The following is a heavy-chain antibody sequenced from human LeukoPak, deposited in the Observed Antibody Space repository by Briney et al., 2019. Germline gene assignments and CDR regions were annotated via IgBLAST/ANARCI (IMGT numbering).Heavy chain of an antibody. V-gene: IGHV3-66*01. CDR1: GGSFSSYF. J-gene: IGHJ4*02. CDR3: ARGPSGCHNT. D-gene: IGHD5-12*01. Sequence: ETLSLTCTVSGGSFSSYFWGWVRQAPGKGLEWVSLIYSGGSTYYADSVKGRFTISRDNSKNTLYLQMNSLRAEDTAVYYCARGPSGCHNTGGQGTLVTVSS. CDR2: IYSGGST.